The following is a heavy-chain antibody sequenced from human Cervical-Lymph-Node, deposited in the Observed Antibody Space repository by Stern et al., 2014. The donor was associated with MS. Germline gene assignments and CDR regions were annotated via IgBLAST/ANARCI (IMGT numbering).Heavy chain of an antibody. CDR1: GGSVSSKY. J-gene: IGHJ5*01. CDR3: ARVTGRGTRQNWFDS. V-gene: IGHV4-59*02. CDR2: IYSAGST. D-gene: IGHD1-26*01. Sequence: QVQLQESGPGLVKPSETVSLTCAVSGGSVSSKYWNWIRQPPGKGLEWIGYIYSAGSTNYNPSLKSRVVISLDTSTNQFSLSLTSVTAADTAVYYCARVTGRGTRQNWFDSWGQGTLVTVSS.